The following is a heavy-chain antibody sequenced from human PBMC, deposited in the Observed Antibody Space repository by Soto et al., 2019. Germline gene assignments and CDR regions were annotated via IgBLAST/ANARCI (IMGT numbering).Heavy chain of an antibody. CDR1: AFSFSRSW. J-gene: IGHJ3*02. V-gene: IGHV3-74*01. CDR2: IKSDGTST. Sequence: LRLSCVASAFSFSRSWMHWVRQAPGKRLEWVSRIKSDGTSTSYADSVKGRFTISRDNAKNTLYLQMDNRRAADTAVYYCAREGVNTAGFFDIWGQGTMVTVSS. D-gene: IGHD6-13*01. CDR3: AREGVNTAGFFDI.